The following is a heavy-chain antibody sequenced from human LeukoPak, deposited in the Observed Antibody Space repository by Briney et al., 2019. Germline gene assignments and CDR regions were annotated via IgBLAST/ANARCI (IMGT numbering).Heavy chain of an antibody. V-gene: IGHV3-20*04. CDR1: GFTFDDYG. Sequence: RPGGSLRLSCAASGFTFDDYGMSWVRQAPGKGLEWVSGINWNGGSTGYADSVKGRFTISRDNAKNSLYLQMNSLRAEDTAVYYCAREYYDSSGYYPVPYYYYMDVWGKGTTVTVSS. CDR2: INWNGGST. D-gene: IGHD3-22*01. CDR3: AREYYDSSGYYPVPYYYYMDV. J-gene: IGHJ6*03.